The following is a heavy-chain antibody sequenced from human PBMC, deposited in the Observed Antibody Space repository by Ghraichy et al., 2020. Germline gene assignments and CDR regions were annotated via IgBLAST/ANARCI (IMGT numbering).Heavy chain of an antibody. Sequence: GSLRLSCAASGFTFSNAWMSWVRRAPGKGLELVGRIKGKTDGGTTDYAAPVRDRFIISRDDSKNTLYLQMNSLKTEDTAVYYCTTGYCYSTTCRTNWFDPWGLGTLVTVSS. CDR3: TTGYCYSTTCRTNWFDP. J-gene: IGHJ5*02. V-gene: IGHV3-15*01. CDR1: GFTFSNAW. D-gene: IGHD2-2*01. CDR2: IKGKTDGGTT.